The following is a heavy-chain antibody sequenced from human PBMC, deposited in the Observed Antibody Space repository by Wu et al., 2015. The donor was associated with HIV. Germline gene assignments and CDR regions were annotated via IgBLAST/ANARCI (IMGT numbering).Heavy chain of an antibody. CDR3: ARGDYANYDFWSAYPSY. D-gene: IGHD3-3*01. CDR1: GYTFTDYY. CDR2: INPNSGGT. Sequence: GASVKVSCQASGYTFTDYYIHWVRQAPGQGLEWMGWINPNSGGTNYAQKFQGTVTVTRDTSIGTAYMELSRLRSDDTAVYYCARGDYANYDFWSAYPSYWGQGTLVTVSS. J-gene: IGHJ4*02. V-gene: IGHV1-2*02.